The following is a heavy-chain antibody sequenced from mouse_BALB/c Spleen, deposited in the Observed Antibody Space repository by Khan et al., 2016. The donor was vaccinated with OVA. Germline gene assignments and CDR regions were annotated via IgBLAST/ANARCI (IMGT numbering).Heavy chain of an antibody. CDR3: VRSLFYDGSAYEGFAY. CDR1: GYTFTSYV. V-gene: IGHV1S136*01. Sequence: EVQLQQSGPELVKPGASVKMSCKASGYTFTSYVMHWVKQKPRQGLEWIGYISPNSDGSKYNEKFRGKATLTSDKSSSTAYMELSSLTSEDSAVYYCVRSLFYDGSAYEGFAYWGQGTLVTVSA. CDR2: ISPNSDGS. J-gene: IGHJ3*01. D-gene: IGHD1-1*01.